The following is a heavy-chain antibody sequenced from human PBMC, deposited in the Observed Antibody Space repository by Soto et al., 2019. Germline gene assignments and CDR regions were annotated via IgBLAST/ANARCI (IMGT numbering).Heavy chain of an antibody. CDR1: GYTFTTYG. CDR2: ISGYNGHT. V-gene: IGHV1-18*01. J-gene: IGHJ6*02. Sequence: QVQLVQSGAEVRKPGASVKVSCKASGYTFTTYGISWVRQAPGQGLECMGWISGYNGHTKYAQKCKGRGTMTTETSTNTVYMDLRNLRSDDTAVYYCAREGEMPYYYYGLDVWGQGTTVNVSS. CDR3: AREGEMPYYYYGLDV. D-gene: IGHD3-16*01.